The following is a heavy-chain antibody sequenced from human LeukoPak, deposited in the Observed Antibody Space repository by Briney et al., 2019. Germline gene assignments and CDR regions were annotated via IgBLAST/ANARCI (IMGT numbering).Heavy chain of an antibody. D-gene: IGHD2-8*01. CDR2: IRNKANSYTT. V-gene: IGHV3-72*01. Sequence: GGSLRLSCAASGFTFSDHYMDWVRQAPGKGLEWVGRIRNKANSYTTEYAASVKGRFTVSRDNSKNSLYLQMNSLKTEDTAVYYCARNGVGSDVWGQGTTVTVSS. CDR3: ARNGVGSDV. J-gene: IGHJ6*02. CDR1: GFTFSDHY.